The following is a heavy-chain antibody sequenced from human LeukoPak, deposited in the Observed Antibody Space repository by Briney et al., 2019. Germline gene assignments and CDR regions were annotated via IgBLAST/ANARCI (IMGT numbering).Heavy chain of an antibody. Sequence: PGGSLRLSCEASGLTVSSSYMSWVRQAPGQGLEWVSIIYNDGSTYYADSMKGRFTISRDNSKNTLYLQVNSLRAEDTAMYYCARNILFAFDIWGQGTMVAVSS. CDR3: ARNILFAFDI. V-gene: IGHV3-53*01. J-gene: IGHJ3*02. CDR2: IYNDGST. CDR1: GLTVSSSY.